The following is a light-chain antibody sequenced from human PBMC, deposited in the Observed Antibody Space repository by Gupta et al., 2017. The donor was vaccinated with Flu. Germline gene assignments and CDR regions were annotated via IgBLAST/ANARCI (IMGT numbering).Light chain of an antibody. V-gene: IGKV3-20*01. CDR3: QQYGSSPYT. J-gene: IGKJ2*01. CDR2: GVS. CDR1: QSVSSSY. Sequence: ELVLTQSPGTLSLSPGERATLSRRASQSVSSSYLAWYQQKPGQAPRLLIYGVSSRATGLPDRFIGSGSGTDFTLTISRLEPEDFAVYYCQQYGSSPYTFGQGTKLEIK.